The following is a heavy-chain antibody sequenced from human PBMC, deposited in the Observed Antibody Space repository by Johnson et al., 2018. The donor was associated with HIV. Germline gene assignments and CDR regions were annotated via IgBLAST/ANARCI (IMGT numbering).Heavy chain of an antibody. J-gene: IGHJ3*02. CDR2: ISYDGSNK. CDR1: GFTFSSYA. Sequence: RLSCAASGFTFSSYAMHWVRQAPGKGLEWVAVISYDGSNKYYADSVKGRFTISRDNSKNTLYLQMNSLRAEDTAVYYCAKDKDAFDIWGQGTMVTVSS. V-gene: IGHV3-30*04. CDR3: AKDKDAFDI.